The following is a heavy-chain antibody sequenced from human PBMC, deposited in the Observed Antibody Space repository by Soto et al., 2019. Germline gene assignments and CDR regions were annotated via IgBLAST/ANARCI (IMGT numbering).Heavy chain of an antibody. CDR3: ARPTGYSSSWYYFDY. CDR1: GGSISSSSYY. V-gene: IGHV4-39*01. Sequence: QLQLQESGPGLVKPSETLSLTCTVSGGSISSSSYYWGWIRQPPGKGLEWIGSIYYSGSTYYNPSPKSRVTISVDTSKNQFSLKLSSVTAADTAVYYCARPTGYSSSWYYFDYWGQGTLVTVSS. CDR2: IYYSGST. J-gene: IGHJ4*02. D-gene: IGHD6-13*01.